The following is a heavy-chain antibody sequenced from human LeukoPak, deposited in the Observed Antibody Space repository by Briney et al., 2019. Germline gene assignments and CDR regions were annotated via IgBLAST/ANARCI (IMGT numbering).Heavy chain of an antibody. CDR3: ARGGSIAARPIDY. J-gene: IGHJ4*02. Sequence: GGSLRLSCAASGFTFSSYEMNWVRQAPGKGLEWVSYISRSGSTKYYADSVKGRFTISRDNSKNTLFLQMGSLRAEDMAVYYCARGGSIAARPIDYWGQGTLVTVPS. CDR2: ISRSGSTK. CDR1: GFTFSSYE. V-gene: IGHV3-48*03. D-gene: IGHD6-6*01.